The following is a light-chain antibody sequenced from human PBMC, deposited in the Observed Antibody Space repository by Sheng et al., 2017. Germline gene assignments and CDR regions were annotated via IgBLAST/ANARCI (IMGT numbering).Light chain of an antibody. CDR2: NDN. CDR3: QVWDAGTGHVV. V-gene: IGLV3-21*03. J-gene: IGLJ2*01. Sequence: SYVLSQSPSVSVAPGKTATITCEGENIGSKSVHWYQQKPGQAPLLVVFNDNDRPSGIPDRFSGSKSGDTATLTITRAEAGDEAVYCCQVWDAGTGHVVFGGGTRADRP. CDR1: NIGSKS.